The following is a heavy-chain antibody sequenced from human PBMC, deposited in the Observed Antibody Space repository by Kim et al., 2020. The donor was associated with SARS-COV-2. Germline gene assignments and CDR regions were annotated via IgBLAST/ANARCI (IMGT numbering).Heavy chain of an antibody. D-gene: IGHD5-18*01. CDR1: GGSFSGYY. V-gene: IGHV4-34*01. CDR2: INHSGST. J-gene: IGHJ5*02. Sequence: SETLSLTCAVYGGSFSGYYWSWIRQPPGKGLEWIGEINHSGSTNYNPSLKSRVTISVDTSKNQFSLKLSSVTAADTAVYYCARGHPRYGRNWFDPWGQGTLVTVSS. CDR3: ARGHPRYGRNWFDP.